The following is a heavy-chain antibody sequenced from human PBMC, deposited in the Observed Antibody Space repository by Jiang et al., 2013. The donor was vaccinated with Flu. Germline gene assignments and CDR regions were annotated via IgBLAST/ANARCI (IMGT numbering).Heavy chain of an antibody. Sequence: GFTVSSNYMSWVRQAPGKGLEWVSVIYSGGSTYYADSVKGRFTISRDNSKNTLYLQMNSLRAEDTAVYYCAREVDTAMVNWFDPWGQGTLVTVSS. D-gene: IGHD5-18*01. J-gene: IGHJ5*02. V-gene: IGHV3-66*01. CDR2: IYSGGST. CDR3: AREVDTAMVNWFDP. CDR1: GFTVSSNY.